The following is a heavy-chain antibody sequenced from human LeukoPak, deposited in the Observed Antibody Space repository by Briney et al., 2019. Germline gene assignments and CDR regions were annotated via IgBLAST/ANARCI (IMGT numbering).Heavy chain of an antibody. J-gene: IGHJ4*02. CDR2: FYYSGST. CDR1: VASTGVGVSS. V-gene: IGHV4-30-4*01. D-gene: IGHD2-15*01. CDR3: ATQFLGYCSGGSCFDY. Sequence: SQILSLTCTVSVASTGVGVSSGGGTPHPPGKGLGWMGNFYYSGSTYYNPSLKSRVTISVDTSKNQFSLKLSSVTAADTAVYYCATQFLGYCSGGSCFDYWGQGTLVTVSS.